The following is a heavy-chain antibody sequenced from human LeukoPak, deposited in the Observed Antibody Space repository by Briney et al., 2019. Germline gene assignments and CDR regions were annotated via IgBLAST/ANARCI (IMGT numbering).Heavy chain of an antibody. CDR3: ARSPSIAARYFDY. CDR2: IYSGGST. CDR1: GFTVSSNY. Sequence: GGPLRLSCAASGFTVSSNYMSWVRQAPGKGLEWVSVIYSGGSTYYADSVKGRFTISRDNSKNTLYLQMNSLRAEDTAVYYCARSPSIAARYFDYRGQGTLVTVSS. J-gene: IGHJ4*02. D-gene: IGHD6-6*01. V-gene: IGHV3-66*02.